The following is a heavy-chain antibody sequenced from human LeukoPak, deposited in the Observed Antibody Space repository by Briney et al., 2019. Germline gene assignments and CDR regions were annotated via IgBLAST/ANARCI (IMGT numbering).Heavy chain of an antibody. D-gene: IGHD3-9*01. Sequence: PSETLSLTCTVSGGSISSYYWSWIRQPPGKGLEWIGYIYYSGSTNYNPSLKSRVTISVDTSKNQFSLKLSSVTAADTAVYYCARERLRYFDWLPLHFDYWGQGTLVTVSS. CDR2: IYYSGST. V-gene: IGHV4-59*01. CDR3: ARERLRYFDWLPLHFDY. J-gene: IGHJ4*02. CDR1: GGSISSYY.